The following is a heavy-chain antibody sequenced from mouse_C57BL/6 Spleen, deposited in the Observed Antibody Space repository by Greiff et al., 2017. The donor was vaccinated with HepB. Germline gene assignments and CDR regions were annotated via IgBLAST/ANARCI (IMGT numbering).Heavy chain of an antibody. D-gene: IGHD1-1*01. CDR2: IYPGDGDT. V-gene: IGHV1-82*01. CDR1: GYAFSSSW. Sequence: VQLQQSGPELVKPGASVKISCKASGYAFSSSWMNWVKQRPGKGLEWIGRIYPGDGDTNYNGKFKGKATLTADKSSSTAYLQLSSLTSEDSAVYFCASGITTVVPYYFDYWGQGTTLTVSS. CDR3: ASGITTVVPYYFDY. J-gene: IGHJ2*01.